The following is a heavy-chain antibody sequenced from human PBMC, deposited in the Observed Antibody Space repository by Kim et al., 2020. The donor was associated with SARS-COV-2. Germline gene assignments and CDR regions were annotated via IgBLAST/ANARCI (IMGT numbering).Heavy chain of an antibody. D-gene: IGHD4-17*01. Sequence: ASVKVSCKASGYTFTGYYMHWVRQAPGQGLEWMGRINPNSGGTNYAQKFQGRVTMTRDTSISTAYMELSRLRSDDTAVYYCARVIREVDYGDSLGWDGFDYWGQGTLVTVSS. V-gene: IGHV1-2*06. CDR1: GYTFTGYY. CDR2: INPNSGGT. CDR3: ARVIREVDYGDSLGWDGFDY. J-gene: IGHJ4*02.